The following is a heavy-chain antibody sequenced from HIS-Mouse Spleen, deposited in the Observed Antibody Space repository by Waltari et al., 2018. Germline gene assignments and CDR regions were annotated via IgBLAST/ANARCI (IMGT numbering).Heavy chain of an antibody. D-gene: IGHD1-26*01. CDR1: GFTVSGNS. Sequence: EVQLVESGGGLVQPGGSLRLSCAASGFTVSGNSMRWVRQAPGKGLEWVSVIYSGGSTYYADSVKGRFTISRDNSKNTLYLQMNSLRAEDTAVYYCARFTPVSGSFDYWGQGTLVTVSS. CDR3: ARFTPVSGSFDY. V-gene: IGHV3-66*01. CDR2: IYSGGST. J-gene: IGHJ4*02.